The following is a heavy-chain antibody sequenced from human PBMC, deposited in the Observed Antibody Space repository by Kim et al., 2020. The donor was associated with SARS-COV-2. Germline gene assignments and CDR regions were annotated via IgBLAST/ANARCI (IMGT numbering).Heavy chain of an antibody. CDR2: IDPSDSYT. Sequence: GESLKISCKGSGYSFTSYWISWVRQMPGKGLEWMGRIDPSDSYTNYSPSFQGHVTISADKSISTXXLQWSSLKASDTAMXYCARITAMXTVHLDYWGQGTLVTVSS. J-gene: IGHJ4*02. CDR3: ARITAMXTVHLDY. D-gene: IGHD5-18*01. CDR1: GYSFTSYW. V-gene: IGHV5-10-1*01.